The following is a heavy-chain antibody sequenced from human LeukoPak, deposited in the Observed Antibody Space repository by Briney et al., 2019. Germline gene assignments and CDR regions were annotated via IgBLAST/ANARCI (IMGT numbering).Heavy chain of an antibody. CDR3: ARGGGLLVAATFDY. CDR1: GFTISNNY. D-gene: IGHD2-15*01. V-gene: IGHV3-53*01. CDR2: IYSDGRT. J-gene: IGHJ4*02. Sequence: GGSLRLSCAASGFTISNNYMGWVRQAPGKGLEWVSVIYSDGRTYYADSVKGRFTISRDKSKNTLYLQMSSLRAEDTAVYYCARGGGLLVAATFDYWGQGTLVTVSS.